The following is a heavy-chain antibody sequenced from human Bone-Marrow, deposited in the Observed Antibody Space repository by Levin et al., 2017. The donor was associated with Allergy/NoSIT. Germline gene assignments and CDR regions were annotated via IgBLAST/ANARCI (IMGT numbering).Heavy chain of an antibody. CDR1: GFPFSGHG. J-gene: IGHJ2*01. CDR3: AKIGVIGQWYFDL. CDR2: ISSGGDLT. D-gene: IGHD2-21*01. V-gene: IGHV3-23*01. Sequence: GGSLRLSCAASGFPFSGHGMSWVRQTPEKGLEWVSSISSGGDLTYYADSVKGRFTISRDNSMNTLYLQINSLRVEDTAVYYCAKIGVIGQWYFDLWGRGTLVTVSS.